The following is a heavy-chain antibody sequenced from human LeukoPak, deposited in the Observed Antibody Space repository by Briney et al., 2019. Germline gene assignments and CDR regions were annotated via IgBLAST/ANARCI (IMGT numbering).Heavy chain of an antibody. CDR3: ARVKAAAMPVFDY. J-gene: IGHJ4*02. CDR1: GGTFSSYA. D-gene: IGHD6-13*01. Sequence: GASVKVSCKASGGTFSSYAISWVRQAPGQGLEWMGGIIPIFGTANYAQKFQGRVTITADESTSTAYMELSSLRSEDTAVYYCARVKAAAMPVFDYWGQGTLVTVSS. V-gene: IGHV1-69*13. CDR2: IIPIFGTA.